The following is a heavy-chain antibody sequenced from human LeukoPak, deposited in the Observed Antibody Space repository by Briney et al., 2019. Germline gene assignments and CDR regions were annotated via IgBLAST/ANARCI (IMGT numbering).Heavy chain of an antibody. J-gene: IGHJ4*02. CDR2: IYYSGST. CDR3: AREGVTKYYFDY. V-gene: IGHV4-59*01. D-gene: IGHD4-11*01. CDR1: GGSISSNY. Sequence: PSETLSLTCTVSGGSISSNYWSWIRQPPGKGLEWIGYIYYSGSTDYNPSLKSRVTISVDTSKNQFSLKLSSVTAADTAVYYCAREGVTKYYFDYWGQGTLVTVSS.